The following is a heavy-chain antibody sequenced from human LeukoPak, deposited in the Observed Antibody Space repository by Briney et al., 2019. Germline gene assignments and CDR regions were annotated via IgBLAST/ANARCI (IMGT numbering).Heavy chain of an antibody. D-gene: IGHD6-13*01. CDR1: GFTFSSYS. CDR3: AKGPRQQLVTRFDN. V-gene: IGHV3-23*01. Sequence: GGSLRLSCAASGFTFSSYSMTWVRQAPGKGLEWVSSISSSGGVTYYADSVKGRFTISRDNSKNTQYLQMSSLRADDTALYYCAKGPRQQLVTRFDNWGQGTLVTVSS. J-gene: IGHJ4*02. CDR2: ISSSGGVT.